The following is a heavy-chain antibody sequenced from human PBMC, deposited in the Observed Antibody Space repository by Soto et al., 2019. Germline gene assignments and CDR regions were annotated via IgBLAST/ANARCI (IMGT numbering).Heavy chain of an antibody. J-gene: IGHJ4*02. CDR2: ISYDGSNK. Sequence: GGSLRLSCAASGFTFSSYAMHWVRQAPGKGLEWVAVISYDGSNKYYADSVKGRFTISRDNSKNTLYLQMNSLRAEDTAVYYCARESGDPRLYFDYWGQGTLVTVSS. CDR1: GFTFSSYA. CDR3: ARESGDPRLYFDY. D-gene: IGHD7-27*01. V-gene: IGHV3-30*04.